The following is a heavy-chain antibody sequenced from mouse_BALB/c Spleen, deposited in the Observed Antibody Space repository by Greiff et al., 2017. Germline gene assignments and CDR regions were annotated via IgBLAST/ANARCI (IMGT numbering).Heavy chain of an antibody. CDR2: ISSGSSTI. Sequence: EVMLVESGGGLVQPGGSRKLSCAASGFTFSSFGMHWVRQAPEKGLEWVAYISSGSSTIYYADKVKGRFTISRDNPKNTLFLQMTSLRSEDTAMYYCARKELYYFDYWGQGTTLTVSA. D-gene: IGHD4-1*01. J-gene: IGHJ2*01. CDR3: ARKELYYFDY. CDR1: GFTFSSFG. V-gene: IGHV5-17*02.